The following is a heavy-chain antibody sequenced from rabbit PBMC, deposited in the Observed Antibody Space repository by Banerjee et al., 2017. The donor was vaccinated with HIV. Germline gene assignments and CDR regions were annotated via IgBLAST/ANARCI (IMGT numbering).Heavy chain of an antibody. CDR2: IYIDSGIT. CDR1: GFSFSSSYY. J-gene: IGHJ4*01. Sequence: QQQLEESGGGLVKPGGTLTLTCTASGFSFSSSYYMCWVRQAPGKGLELIACIYIDSGITWYASWVNGRFTISKTSSTTVTLQMTSLTDADTATYFCGRDRGVGYDLNLWGPGTLVTVS. CDR3: GRDRGVGYDLNL. D-gene: IGHD6-1*01. V-gene: IGHV1S45*01.